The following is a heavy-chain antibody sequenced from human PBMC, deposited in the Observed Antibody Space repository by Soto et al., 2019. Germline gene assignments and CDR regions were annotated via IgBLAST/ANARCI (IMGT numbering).Heavy chain of an antibody. Sequence: EVQLVESGGTLVQPGGSLRLSCAGSGFTFSLYWMSWVRQAPGKGLEWVAHIKPDGSEQFYVDSVRGRFTVSRDSAKNSMDLQMNSLRGEDAAVYYCARSTHSSADYWGQGTLVAVSA. V-gene: IGHV3-7*05. CDR1: GFTFSLYW. CDR3: ARSTHSSADY. J-gene: IGHJ4*02. D-gene: IGHD3-22*01. CDR2: IKPDGSEQ.